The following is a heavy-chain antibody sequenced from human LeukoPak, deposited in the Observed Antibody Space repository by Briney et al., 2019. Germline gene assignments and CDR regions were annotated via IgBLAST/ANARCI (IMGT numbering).Heavy chain of an antibody. CDR2: IIPIFGTA. D-gene: IGHD2-2*01. V-gene: IGHV1-69*13. CDR3: ARPAGNQLPKGMYLYY. Sequence: ASVKVSCKASGGTFSSSSISWVRQAPGQGLEWMGGIIPIFGTANYAQKFQGRVTITADESTRTAYMKLSSLRSEDTAVYYCARPAGNQLPKGMYLYYWGQGTLVTVSS. CDR1: GGTFSSSS. J-gene: IGHJ4*02.